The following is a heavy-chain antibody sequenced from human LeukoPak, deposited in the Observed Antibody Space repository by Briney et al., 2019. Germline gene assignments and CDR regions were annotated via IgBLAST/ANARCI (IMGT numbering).Heavy chain of an antibody. CDR1: GGSISSGSYY. D-gene: IGHD6-19*01. CDR3: AGRYSSGWYEDVY. J-gene: IGHJ4*02. Sequence: SQTLSLTCTVSGGSISSGSYYWSWIRQPAGKGLEWIGRIYTSGSTNYNPSLKSRVTISVDTSKNQFSLKLSTVTAADTAVYYCAGRYSSGWYEDVYWGQGTLVTVSS. V-gene: IGHV4-61*02. CDR2: IYTSGST.